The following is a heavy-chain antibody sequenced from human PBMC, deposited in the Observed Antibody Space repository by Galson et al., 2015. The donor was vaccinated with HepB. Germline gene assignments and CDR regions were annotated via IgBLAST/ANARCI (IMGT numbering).Heavy chain of an antibody. Sequence: SLRLSCAASGFTFSSYDMHWVRQPTGKGLEWVSAIGTAGDTYYPGSVKGRFTISRENAQNSLYLQMNSLTAGDTAVYYCARAGTTGTTGEPFDIWGQGTMVTVSS. J-gene: IGHJ3*02. CDR2: IGTAGDT. CDR3: ARAGTTGTTGEPFDI. V-gene: IGHV3-13*01. CDR1: GFTFSSYD. D-gene: IGHD1-1*01.